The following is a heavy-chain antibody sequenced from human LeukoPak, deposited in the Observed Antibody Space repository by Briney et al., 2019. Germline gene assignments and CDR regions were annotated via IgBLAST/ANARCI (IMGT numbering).Heavy chain of an antibody. Sequence: PGGSLRLSCAASGFPVSSNYMSWVRQAPGKGLEWVSVIYSGGSTHYADSVKGRFTISRDNSKNTLYLQMNSLRAEDTAVYYCAREGYCSSTSCYTLGDAFDIWGQGTMVTVSS. CDR1: GFPVSSNY. V-gene: IGHV3-53*01. CDR2: IYSGGST. J-gene: IGHJ3*02. D-gene: IGHD2-2*02. CDR3: AREGYCSSTSCYTLGDAFDI.